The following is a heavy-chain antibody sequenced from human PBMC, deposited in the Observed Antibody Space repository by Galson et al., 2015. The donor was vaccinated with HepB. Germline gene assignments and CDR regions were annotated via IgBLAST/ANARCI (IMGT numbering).Heavy chain of an antibody. J-gene: IGHJ4*02. CDR2: IYSGGST. V-gene: IGHV3-53*01. CDR1: GFTISANY. CDR3: ARLQRGSGRVADDY. Sequence: SLRLSCAASGFTISANYMSWVRQAPGKGLEWVSVIYSGGSTYYADSVKGRFTISRDKSQNTLYLQMNSLRAEDTAVYYCARLQRGSGRVADDYWGQGTLVTVSS. D-gene: IGHD2-15*01.